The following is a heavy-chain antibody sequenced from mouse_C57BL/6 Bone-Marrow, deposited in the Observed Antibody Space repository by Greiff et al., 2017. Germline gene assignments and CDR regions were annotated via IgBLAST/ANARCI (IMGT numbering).Heavy chain of an antibody. CDR1: GYTFTDYE. Sequence: VQLVESGAELVRPGASVTLSCKASGYTFTDYEMHWVKQTPVHGLEWIGAIDPETGGTAYNQKFKGKAILTADKSSSTAYMELRSLTSEDSAVYYCTRCWDYWGQGTTLTVSS. CDR2: IDPETGGT. CDR3: TRCWDY. V-gene: IGHV1-15*01. J-gene: IGHJ2*01.